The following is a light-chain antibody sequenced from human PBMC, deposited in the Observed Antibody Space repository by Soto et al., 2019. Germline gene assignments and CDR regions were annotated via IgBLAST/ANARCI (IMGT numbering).Light chain of an antibody. CDR2: AAS. Sequence: DIQLTQSPSLLSASVGDRVTITCRASQTISKVLSWYQQKPGKDPKLLIYAASTLQDGVPSRFSGSGSGTAFTLTIRSLQPEDFANYYCQLINSFFGGGTRVEI. CDR3: QLINSF. J-gene: IGKJ4*01. V-gene: IGKV1-9*01. CDR1: QTISKV.